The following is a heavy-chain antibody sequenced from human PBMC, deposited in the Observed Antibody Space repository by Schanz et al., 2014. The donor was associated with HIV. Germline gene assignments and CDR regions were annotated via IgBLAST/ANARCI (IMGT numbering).Heavy chain of an antibody. J-gene: IGHJ4*02. V-gene: IGHV3-30*03. CDR2: ISYDGRNK. Sequence: QVQLVESGGGVVQPGRSLKLSCAASGFTFSNYGMHWVRQAPGKGLEWVAVISYDGRNKYFGHSVKGRITISRDNSKNTLYLQMNNLRAEDTAVYGCARQGLRFSFWLDYWGQGTPVTVS. CDR1: GFTFSNYG. CDR3: ARQGLRFSFWLDY. D-gene: IGHD4-17*01.